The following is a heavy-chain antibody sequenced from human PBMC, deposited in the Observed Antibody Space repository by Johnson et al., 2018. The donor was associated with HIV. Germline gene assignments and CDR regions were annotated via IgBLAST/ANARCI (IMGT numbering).Heavy chain of an antibody. CDR2: IKQDGSEK. V-gene: IGHV3-7*01. J-gene: IGHJ3*01. Sequence: VQLVESGGGVVQPGRSLRLSCAASGFTFSSYWMSWVRQAPGKGLEWVANIKQDGSEKYYAASVKGRFTVSRDNSKNFLYLQMNSLRPEDTAVYYCARDGRDLVTRGSFDVWGQGTVVTVSS. CDR3: ARDGRDLVTRGSFDV. CDR1: GFTFSSYW. D-gene: IGHD5-18*01.